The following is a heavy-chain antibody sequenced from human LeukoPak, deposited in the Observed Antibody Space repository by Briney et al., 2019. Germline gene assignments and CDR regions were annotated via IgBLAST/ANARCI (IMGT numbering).Heavy chain of an antibody. D-gene: IGHD2-8*01. CDR1: GGSISNTRYY. V-gene: IGHV4-39*01. CDR3: ARVGIVLVGECFDP. J-gene: IGHJ5*02. CDR2: IYFSGST. Sequence: SETLSLTCNVSGGSISNTRYYWAWVRQPPGKGLEWIGSIYFSGSTYYTPSLKSRVTISIDTSKNQFSLRLSSVTAADTAVYYCARVGIVLVGECFDPWGQGTLVTVSS.